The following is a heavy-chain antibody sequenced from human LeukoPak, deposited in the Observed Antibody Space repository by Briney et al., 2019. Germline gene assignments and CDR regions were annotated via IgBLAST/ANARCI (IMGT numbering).Heavy chain of an antibody. CDR2: IKQDGTEK. D-gene: IGHD3-10*01. J-gene: IGHJ4*02. V-gene: IGHV3-7*01. Sequence: PGESLRLSCAASGFTFTTYWMSWVRQAPGKGLEWVANIKQDGTEKYYVDSVKGRFTISRDNAKNSLYLQMNSLRVEDTAVYYCARAIWFGEGHDYWGQGTLVTVSS. CDR1: GFTFTTYW. CDR3: ARAIWFGEGHDY.